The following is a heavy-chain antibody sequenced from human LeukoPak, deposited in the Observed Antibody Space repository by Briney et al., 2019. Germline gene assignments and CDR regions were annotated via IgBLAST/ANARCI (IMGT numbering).Heavy chain of an antibody. V-gene: IGHV3-15*01. CDR2: IKSKRDGETT. CDR1: GFNFHYAW. D-gene: IGHD4-23*01. CDR3: TSLVGSPTY. Sequence: GGSLRLSCAGSGFNFHYAWMTWVRQAPGKGLEWVGRIKSKRDGETTDYAALVKSRFSISRDDSKNTVYLQMNSLRTEDTAVYYCTSLVGSPTYWGQGAPVTVSS. J-gene: IGHJ4*02.